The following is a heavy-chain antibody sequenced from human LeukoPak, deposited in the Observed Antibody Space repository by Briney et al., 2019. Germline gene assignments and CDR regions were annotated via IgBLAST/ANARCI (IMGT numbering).Heavy chain of an antibody. CDR1: GGSISSSSYY. D-gene: IGHD3-3*01. V-gene: IGHV4-39*07. Sequence: SETLSLTCTVSGGSISSSSYYWGWIRQPPGKGLEWIGSIYHSGSTYYNPSLKSRVTISVDTSKNQFSLKLSSVTAADTAVYYCASTIYDFWSGYYFDYWGQGTLVTVSS. J-gene: IGHJ4*02. CDR2: IYHSGST. CDR3: ASTIYDFWSGYYFDY.